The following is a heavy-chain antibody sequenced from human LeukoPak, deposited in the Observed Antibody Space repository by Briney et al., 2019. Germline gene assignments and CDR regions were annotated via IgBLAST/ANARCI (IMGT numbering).Heavy chain of an antibody. V-gene: IGHV3-23*01. CDR2: VSGSDGST. D-gene: IGHD1-20*01. J-gene: IGHJ4*02. Sequence: GGSLRLSCAASGFTFSNYAMSWVRQAPGKGLEWVSSVSGSDGSTFYADSVKGRFSISRDNSKNTLYLQMNSLRAEDTALYYCARDKIITGTPTYLDYWGQGTLVTVSS. CDR1: GFTFSNYA. CDR3: ARDKIITGTPTYLDY.